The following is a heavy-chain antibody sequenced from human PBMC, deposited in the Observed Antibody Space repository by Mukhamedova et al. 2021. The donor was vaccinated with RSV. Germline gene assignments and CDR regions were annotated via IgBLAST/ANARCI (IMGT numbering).Heavy chain of an antibody. D-gene: IGHD3-22*01. V-gene: IGHV3-53*05. J-gene: IGHJ4*02. Sequence: GLEWVSVIYSGGSTYYADSVKGRFTISRDNSKNTLYLQMNSLRAEDTAVYYCAREEDYYDSSGYYGSFDYWGQGTLVTASS. CDR3: AREEDYYDSSGYYGSFDY. CDR2: IYSGGST.